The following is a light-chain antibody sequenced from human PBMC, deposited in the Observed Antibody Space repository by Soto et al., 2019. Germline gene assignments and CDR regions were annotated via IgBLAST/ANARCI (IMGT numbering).Light chain of an antibody. CDR3: QQYNNWPFT. CDR2: AAS. Sequence: EIVMTQSPATLSVSPGERATLSCRASQSVSSNLAWYQQKPGQAPWLLILAASTRATGIPARFSGSGSGTEFTLTISSLQSEDFAVSYCQQYNNWPFTFGPGTKVDIK. J-gene: IGKJ3*01. CDR1: QSVSSN. V-gene: IGKV3-15*01.